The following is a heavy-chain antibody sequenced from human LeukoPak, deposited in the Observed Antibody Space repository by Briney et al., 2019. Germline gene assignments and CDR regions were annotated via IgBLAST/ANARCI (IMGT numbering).Heavy chain of an antibody. Sequence: PSETLSLTCTVSGGSISSYYWSWIRQPPGKGLEWIGYISYIGITNYNPSLESRVTISVDTSKNQFSLKLSSVTAADTAVYYCARAEYSSGWYYFDYWGQGTLVTVSS. J-gene: IGHJ4*02. D-gene: IGHD6-19*01. CDR2: ISYIGIT. CDR3: ARAEYSSGWYYFDY. CDR1: GGSISSYY. V-gene: IGHV4-59*01.